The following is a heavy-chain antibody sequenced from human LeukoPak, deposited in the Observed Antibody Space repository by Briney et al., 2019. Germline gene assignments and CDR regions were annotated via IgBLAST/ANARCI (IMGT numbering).Heavy chain of an antibody. J-gene: IGHJ5*02. D-gene: IGHD2-15*01. CDR1: GYTFTGYY. Sequence: ASVKASCKASGYTFTGYYMHWVRQAPGQGLEWMGWINPNSGGTNYAQKFQGRVTMTRDTSISTAYMELSRLRSDDTAVYYCARELGYCSGGSCYNEINWFDPWGQGTLVTVSS. CDR3: ARELGYCSGGSCYNEINWFDP. V-gene: IGHV1-2*02. CDR2: INPNSGGT.